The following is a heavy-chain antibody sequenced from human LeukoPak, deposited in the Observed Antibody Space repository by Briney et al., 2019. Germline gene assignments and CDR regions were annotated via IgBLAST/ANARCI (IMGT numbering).Heavy chain of an antibody. CDR3: VRPMTTTRNFEH. D-gene: IGHD1-1*01. Sequence: PGGSLRLSCAASGFTFSSQPMHWVRQTPAKGLEWVALISFDGKNKFYGDSVIGRFTISRDNTKNTLFLQMNSLRAEDMGVYYCVRPMTTTRNFEHWGQGTLVTVSS. J-gene: IGHJ4*02. CDR1: GFTFSSQP. CDR2: ISFDGKNK. V-gene: IGHV3-30*03.